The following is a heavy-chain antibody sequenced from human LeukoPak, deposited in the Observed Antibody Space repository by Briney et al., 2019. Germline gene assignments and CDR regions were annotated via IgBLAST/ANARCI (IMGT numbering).Heavy chain of an antibody. CDR3: AKGVIAAASTGRAFDY. V-gene: IGHV3-33*06. Sequence: GGPLRLSCAASGFTFTSYDMHWVRQAPGKGLEWVALIWYDGSNTYYTDSVRGRFTISRDNSKSTLYLQMNSLRAEDTAVYYCAKGVIAAASTGRAFDYWGQGTLVTVSS. J-gene: IGHJ4*02. CDR1: GFTFTSYD. D-gene: IGHD6-13*01. CDR2: IWYDGSNT.